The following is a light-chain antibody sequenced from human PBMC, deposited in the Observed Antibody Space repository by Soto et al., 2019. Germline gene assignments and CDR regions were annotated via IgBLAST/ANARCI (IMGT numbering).Light chain of an antibody. CDR1: QSVTNNY. J-gene: IGKJ2*01. Sequence: EIVLMQSPGTLSLSPGERATLSCRASQSVTNNYLAWYQQKPGQAPRLLIYGASSRATGVPDRFSGSGSGTDFSLTITRLEPEDFAVYYCPQYGISPLMYTFGQGTKL. CDR2: GAS. CDR3: PQYGISPLMYT. V-gene: IGKV3-20*01.